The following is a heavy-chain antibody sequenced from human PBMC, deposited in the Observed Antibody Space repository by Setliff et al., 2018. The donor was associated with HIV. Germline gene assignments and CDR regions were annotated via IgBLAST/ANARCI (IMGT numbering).Heavy chain of an antibody. CDR1: GGSISNRRYY. D-gene: IGHD3-22*01. CDR3: ASRVYYYDTSGYLREEGFDP. Sequence: SETLSLTCTVSGGSISNRRYYWSWIRQPPGKGLEWLGSINYSGRTYYNTSLKSRVTISVETSKNQFSLKLSSVTAADAAVYYCASRVYYYDTSGYLREEGFDPWGQGTLVTVSS. V-gene: IGHV4-39*01. CDR2: INYSGRT. J-gene: IGHJ5*02.